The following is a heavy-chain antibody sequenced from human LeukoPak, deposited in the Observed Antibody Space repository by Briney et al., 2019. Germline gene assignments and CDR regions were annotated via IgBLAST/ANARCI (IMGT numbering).Heavy chain of an antibody. J-gene: IGHJ4*02. Sequence: SETLSLTCTVPGGSISGSTYYWGWIRQPPGKGLEWIGNFYFGGSTYYNPSLKSRVTISVNTSKNQFSLKLSSVTAADTAVFYCAREGMSYYASGFDSWGQGILVTVSS. CDR3: AREGMSYYASGFDS. CDR1: GGSISGSTYY. CDR2: FYFGGST. V-gene: IGHV4-39*07. D-gene: IGHD3-10*01.